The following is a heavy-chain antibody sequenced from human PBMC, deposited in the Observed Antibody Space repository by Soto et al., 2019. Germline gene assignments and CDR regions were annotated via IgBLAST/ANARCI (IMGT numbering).Heavy chain of an antibody. CDR3: TTGPPYYDFWSGPDPYGMDV. V-gene: IGHV3-15*07. D-gene: IGHD3-3*01. Sequence: PGGSLRLSYAASGFTFSNAWMNWVRQAPGKGLEWVGRIKSKTDGGTTDYAAPVKGRFTISRDDSKNTLYLQMNSLKTEDTAVYYCTTGPPYYDFWSGPDPYGMDVWGQGTTVTVSS. J-gene: IGHJ6*02. CDR2: IKSKTDGGTT. CDR1: GFTFSNAW.